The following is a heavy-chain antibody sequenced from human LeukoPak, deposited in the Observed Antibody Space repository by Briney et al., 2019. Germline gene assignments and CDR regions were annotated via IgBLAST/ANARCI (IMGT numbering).Heavy chain of an antibody. CDR2: ISTSSSYI. CDR3: ARGSSNIAARDNWFDP. D-gene: IGHD6-6*01. CDR1: GFTFSSNS. V-gene: IGHV3-21*01. Sequence: PGGSLRLSCAASGFTFSSNSMNWVRQAPGEGLEWVSSISTSSSYIDYADSVKGRFTISRDNAKNSLYLQMNSLRADDTAVYYCARGSSNIAARDNWFDPWGQGTLVTVSS. J-gene: IGHJ5*02.